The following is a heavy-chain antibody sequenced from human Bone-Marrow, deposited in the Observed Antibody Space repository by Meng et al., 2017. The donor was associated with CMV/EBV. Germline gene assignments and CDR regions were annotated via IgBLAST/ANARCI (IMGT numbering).Heavy chain of an antibody. V-gene: IGHV1-2*02. Sequence: ASVKVSCKASGGTFSSYTISWVRQAPGQGLEWMGRINSNSGGTNYAQKFQGRATMTRDTSISTAYMELSRLRSDDTAVYYCARDLYGSPIERNWFDPWGQGTLVTVSS. CDR2: INSNSGGT. D-gene: IGHD3-10*01. J-gene: IGHJ5*02. CDR3: ARDLYGSPIERNWFDP. CDR1: GGTFSSYT.